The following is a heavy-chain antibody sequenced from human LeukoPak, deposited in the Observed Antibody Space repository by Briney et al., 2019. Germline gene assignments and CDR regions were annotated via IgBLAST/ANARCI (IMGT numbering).Heavy chain of an antibody. J-gene: IGHJ4*02. D-gene: IGHD4-17*01. CDR3: AQPGHDYGDSGPLDY. V-gene: IGHV1-24*01. CDR2: FDPEDGET. Sequence: ASVKVSCKVSGYTLTELSMHWVRQAPGKGLEWMGGFDPEDGETIYAQKFQGRVTMTEDTSTDTAYMELSSLRSEDTAVYYCAQPGHDYGDSGPLDYWGQGTLVTVSS. CDR1: GYTLTELS.